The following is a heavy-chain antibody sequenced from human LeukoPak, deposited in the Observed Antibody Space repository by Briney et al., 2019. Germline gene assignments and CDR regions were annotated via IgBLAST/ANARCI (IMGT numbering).Heavy chain of an antibody. CDR1: GYTFTSYG. V-gene: IGHV1-18*01. Sequence: ASVKVSCKASGYTFTSYGISWVRQAPGQGLEWMGWISAYNGNTNYAQKLQGRVTMTTDTSTSTAYMELRSLRSDDTAVYYCARAQTDFWSGYSIFFDYWGQGTLVTVSS. J-gene: IGHJ4*02. D-gene: IGHD3-3*01. CDR3: ARAQTDFWSGYSIFFDY. CDR2: ISAYNGNT.